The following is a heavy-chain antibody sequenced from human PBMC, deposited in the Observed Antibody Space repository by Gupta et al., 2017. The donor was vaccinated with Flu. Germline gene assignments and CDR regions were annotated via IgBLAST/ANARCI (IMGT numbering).Heavy chain of an antibody. CDR2: INNDGSST. D-gene: IGHD3-16*01. CDR3: ARGLYYDNAFDI. V-gene: IGHV3-74*01. Sequence: EVQLVESGGGLVQPGGSLRLSCAASGFTFGNYWMHWVRQAPGKGLVYLSRINNDGSSTSYADSVKGRFTISRDNAKNTLYLQINSLRVDDTAVYYCARGLYYDNAFDIWGQGTRVTVSS. CDR1: GFTFGNYW. J-gene: IGHJ3*02.